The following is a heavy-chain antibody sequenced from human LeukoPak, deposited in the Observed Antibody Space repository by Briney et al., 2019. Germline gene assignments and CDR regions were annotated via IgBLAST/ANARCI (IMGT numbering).Heavy chain of an antibody. CDR3: ARVNSRWHMSYSFDY. CDR1: GYTFNIYA. Sequence: ASVKVSCKTSGYTFNIYALHWVRQVPGQSLDWVGWINPASGDTKYSQKFQGRVTITRDTSASTTFMELNSLRSEDTAFYYCARVNSRWHMSYSFDYWGQGSLVTVSS. CDR2: INPASGDT. D-gene: IGHD3-10*01. J-gene: IGHJ4*02. V-gene: IGHV1-3*01.